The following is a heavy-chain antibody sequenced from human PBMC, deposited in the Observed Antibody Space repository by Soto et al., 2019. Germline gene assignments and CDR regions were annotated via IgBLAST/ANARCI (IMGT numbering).Heavy chain of an antibody. D-gene: IGHD2-2*01. V-gene: IGHV3-30-3*01. CDR3: ARERFAIVVIPAGIFY. J-gene: IGHJ4*02. CDR1: GFTFSTYA. Sequence: GGSLRLSCAASGFTFSTYAMHWVRQAPGKGLEWVAVISYDGSNKYYADSVKGRFTISRDNSKNTLYLQMNSLRAEDTAVYYCARERFAIVVIPAGIFYWGQGTLVTVSS. CDR2: ISYDGSNK.